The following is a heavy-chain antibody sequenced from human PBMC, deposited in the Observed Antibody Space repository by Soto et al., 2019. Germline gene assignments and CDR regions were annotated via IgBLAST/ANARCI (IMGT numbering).Heavy chain of an antibody. D-gene: IGHD7-27*01. V-gene: IGHV3-23*01. CDR2: IVFAGGVT. J-gene: IGHJ4*02. Sequence: EAQLLESGGGLVQPGGSLRLSCAASGFTFSDYAMSWVREAPGKGLEWVSVIVFAGGVTFYADSVKGRFTVSRDNSKNTFYMQMNSLRAKHTAISYCAKDRRSPGDETFDYWGQGTMVTVSS. CDR1: GFTFSDYA. CDR3: AKDRRSPGDETFDY.